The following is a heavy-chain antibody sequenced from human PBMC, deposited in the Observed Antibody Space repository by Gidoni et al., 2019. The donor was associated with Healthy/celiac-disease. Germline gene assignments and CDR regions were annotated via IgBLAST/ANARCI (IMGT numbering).Heavy chain of an antibody. CDR1: GGTCSSYA. Sequence: VQLVQSGAEVQKPGSSVKVSCKASGGTCSSYAIRWVRQAPGPGLEWMGGVIPIFGNANYAQKFQGRVTITADESTSTAYMELSSLRSEDTAVYYCARAMTIPPVLGYYYGMDVWGQGTTVTVSS. V-gene: IGHV1-69*01. CDR3: ARAMTIPPVLGYYYGMDV. CDR2: VIPIFGNA. D-gene: IGHD3-3*01. J-gene: IGHJ6*02.